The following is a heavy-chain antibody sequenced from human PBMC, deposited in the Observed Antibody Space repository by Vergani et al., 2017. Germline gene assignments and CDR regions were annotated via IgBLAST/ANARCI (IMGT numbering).Heavy chain of an antibody. Sequence: VQLQQWGAGLLKPSETLSLTCAVYGGSFSGYYWSWIRQPPGKGLEWVSSISSSSSYIYYADSVKGRFTISRDNAKNSLYLQMNSLRAEDTAVYYCARDLSTTVTTTDYYYYMDVWGKGTTVTVSS. J-gene: IGHJ6*03. CDR3: ARDLSTTVTTTDYYYYMDV. D-gene: IGHD4-17*01. CDR2: ISSSSSYI. V-gene: IGHV3-21*01. CDR1: GGSFSGYY.